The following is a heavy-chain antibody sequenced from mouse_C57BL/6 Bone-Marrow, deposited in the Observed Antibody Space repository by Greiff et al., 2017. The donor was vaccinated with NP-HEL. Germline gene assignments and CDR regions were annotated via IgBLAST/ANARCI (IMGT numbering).Heavy chain of an antibody. D-gene: IGHD1-1*01. V-gene: IGHV14-4*01. J-gene: IGHJ1*03. Sequence: VQLQQSGAELVRPGASVKLSCTASGFNIKDDYMHWVKQRPEQGLEWIGWIDPENGDTEYASQFQGKATITADTSSHTAYLQLSSLTSGDTAVYDCTCITTDTYWYIDVWGTGTTVTVSS. CDR1: GFNIKDDY. CDR2: IDPENGDT. CDR3: TCITTDTYWYIDV.